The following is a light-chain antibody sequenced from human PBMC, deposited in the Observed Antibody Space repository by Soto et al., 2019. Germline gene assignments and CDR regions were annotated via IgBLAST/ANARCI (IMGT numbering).Light chain of an antibody. CDR2: GST. CDR3: QLYGSSPPSFT. Sequence: EIVLTQSPGTLSLSPGERATLSCRASQGVSSAYLAWYQQKPGQAPSLLIYGSTDRATGIPDRFSGSGSETDFTLTISRLEPEDFAVYYCQLYGSSPPSFTFGPGTKVDIK. J-gene: IGKJ3*01. CDR1: QGVSSAY. V-gene: IGKV3-20*01.